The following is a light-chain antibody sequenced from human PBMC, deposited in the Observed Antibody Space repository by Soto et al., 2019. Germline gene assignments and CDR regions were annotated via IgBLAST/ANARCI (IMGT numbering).Light chain of an antibody. CDR1: SSDVGGYSY. V-gene: IGLV2-8*01. CDR2: EVS. CDR3: GSFGGSNTLV. J-gene: IGLJ2*01. Sequence: QSALTQPPSSSGSPGQSVTISCTGASSDVGGYSYVSWCQQHPGKAPKLMISEVSKRPSGVPDRFSGSKSGNTASLTVSGLQAEDEADYCCGSFGGSNTLVFGAGTKLTVL.